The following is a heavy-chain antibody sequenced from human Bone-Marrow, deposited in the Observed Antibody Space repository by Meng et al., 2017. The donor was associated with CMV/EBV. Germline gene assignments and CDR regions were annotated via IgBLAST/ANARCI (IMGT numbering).Heavy chain of an antibody. J-gene: IGHJ6*02. D-gene: IGHD5-24*01. CDR2: IIPIFGTA. CDR3: ARDILVGDGYNLAGYGMDV. CDR1: GGTFSSYA. Sequence: VKVSCNASGGTFSSYAISWVRQAPGQGLEWMGGIIPIFGTANYAQKFQGRVTITTDESTSTAYMELSSLRSEDTAVYYCARDILVGDGYNLAGYGMDVWGQGTTVTVSS. V-gene: IGHV1-69*13.